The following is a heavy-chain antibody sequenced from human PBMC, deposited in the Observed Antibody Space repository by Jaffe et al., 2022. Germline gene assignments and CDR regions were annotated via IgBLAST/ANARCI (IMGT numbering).Heavy chain of an antibody. D-gene: IGHD3-10*01. J-gene: IGHJ3*02. CDR1: GGSISSYY. V-gene: IGHV4-59*01. CDR2: IYYSGST. Sequence: QVQLQESGPGLVKPSETLSLTCTVSGGSISSYYWSWIRQPPGKGLEWIGYIYYSGSTNYNPSLKSRVTISVDTSKNQFSLKLSSVTAADTAVYYCASGIFTYYYGSGSYHAFDIWGQGTMVTVSS. CDR3: ASGIFTYYYGSGSYHAFDI.